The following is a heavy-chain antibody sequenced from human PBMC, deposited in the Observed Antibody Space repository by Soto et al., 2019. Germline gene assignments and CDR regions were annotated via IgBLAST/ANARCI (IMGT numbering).Heavy chain of an antibody. V-gene: IGHV3-9*01. CDR1: GFTFDDYA. D-gene: IGHD3-16*01. CDR2: ISWNSGNI. Sequence: EVQLVASGGGLVPPGRSLRLSCAASGFTFDDYAMHRVRQAPGKGLEWVSGISWNSGNIGYADSVKGRVTIARDKAKNDLYLQVNSLRAEDTDLYYCAKDSTVWGWGGMDVGGQGTTVTDSS. J-gene: IGHJ6*02. CDR3: AKDSTVWGWGGMDV.